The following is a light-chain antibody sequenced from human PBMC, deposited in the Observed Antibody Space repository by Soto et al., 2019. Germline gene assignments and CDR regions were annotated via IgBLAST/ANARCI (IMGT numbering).Light chain of an antibody. Sequence: EIVMTQSPATLSVSPGERSTLSCRASQSVNSNLAWYQQKPGQAPRLLISGASTRATGIPARFSGSGSETEFTLTISSLQSEDFAVYYCQQYNNWWTFGKGPKVE. J-gene: IGKJ1*01. V-gene: IGKV3-15*01. CDR2: GAS. CDR1: QSVNSN. CDR3: QQYNNWWT.